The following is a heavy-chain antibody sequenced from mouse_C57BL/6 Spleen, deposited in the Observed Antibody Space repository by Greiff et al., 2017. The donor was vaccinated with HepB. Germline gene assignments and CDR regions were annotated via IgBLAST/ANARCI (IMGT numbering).Heavy chain of an antibody. Sequence: QVQLQQSGAELVRPGASVKLSCKASGYTFTDYYINWVKQRPGQGLEWIARIYPGSGNTYYNEKFKGKATLTAEKSSSTAYMQLSSLTSEDSAVYFCARARSSWLFDYWGQGTTLTVSS. V-gene: IGHV1-76*01. CDR2: IYPGSGNT. CDR3: ARARSSWLFDY. CDR1: GYTFTDYY. J-gene: IGHJ2*01. D-gene: IGHD1-1*01.